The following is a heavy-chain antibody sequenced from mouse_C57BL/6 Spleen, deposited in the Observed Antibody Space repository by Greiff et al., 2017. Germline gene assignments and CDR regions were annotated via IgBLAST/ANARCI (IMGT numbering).Heavy chain of an antibody. CDR3: ATITTVDWYFDV. D-gene: IGHD1-1*01. CDR2: IDPSDSET. Sequence: VQLQQPGAELVRPGSSVKLSCKASGYTFTSYWMHWVKQRPIQGLEWIGNIDPSDSETHYNQKFKDKATLTVDKSSSTAYMQLSSLTSEDSAVYYCATITTVDWYFDVWGTGNTVTVSS. J-gene: IGHJ1*03. CDR1: GYTFTSYW. V-gene: IGHV1-52*01.